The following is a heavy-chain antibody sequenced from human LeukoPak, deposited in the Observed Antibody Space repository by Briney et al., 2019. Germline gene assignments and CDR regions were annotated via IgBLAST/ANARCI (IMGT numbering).Heavy chain of an antibody. J-gene: IGHJ4*02. CDR3: ARQSGSSTWSSDY. CDR1: GYSISSGYY. CDR2: IYHSGST. V-gene: IGHV4-38-2*02. D-gene: IGHD6-13*01. Sequence: SETLSLTCTVSGYSISSGYYWGWIRQPPGKGLEWIGNIYHSGSTNYNPSLKSRVTISVDTPENQFSLNLSSVTAADTAVYYCARQSGSSTWSSDYWGQGTLVTVSS.